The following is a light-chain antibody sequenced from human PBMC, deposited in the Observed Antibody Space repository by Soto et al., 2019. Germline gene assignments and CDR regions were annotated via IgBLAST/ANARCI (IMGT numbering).Light chain of an antibody. Sequence: EIVLTQSPGTLSLSPGEGATLSCRASQSVSSNYLAWYQQKPGQAPRLLIYDASSRAAGIPDRFSGSGSGIHFTLTTSRLEPEDFAVYYCHQHGSSRRTFGQGTKVEI. CDR2: DAS. V-gene: IGKV3-20*01. J-gene: IGKJ1*01. CDR3: HQHGSSRRT. CDR1: QSVSSNY.